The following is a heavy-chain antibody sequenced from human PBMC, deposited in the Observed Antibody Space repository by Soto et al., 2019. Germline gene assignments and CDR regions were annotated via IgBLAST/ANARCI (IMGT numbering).Heavy chain of an antibody. V-gene: IGHV3-30-3*01. Sequence: GGSLRLSCAASGFSFSTFALHWVRQAPGEGLEWVALISHDGRNEKYAESVKGRFTISRDNSKNTVYMQMDSLRLEDTGVYYCARDGLPDDFRSGGYWFDPWGQGTQVTVSS. J-gene: IGHJ5*02. CDR3: ARDGLPDDFRSGGYWFDP. CDR1: GFSFSTFA. D-gene: IGHD3-3*01. CDR2: ISHDGRNE.